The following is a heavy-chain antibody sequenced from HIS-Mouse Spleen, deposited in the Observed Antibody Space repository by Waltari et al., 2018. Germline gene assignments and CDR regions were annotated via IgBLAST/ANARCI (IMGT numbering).Heavy chain of an antibody. V-gene: IGHV4-4*07. Sequence: QVQLQESGPGLVKPSETLSLTCTVSGGSISSYYWSWIRQPAGKGLEWIGRIYTSGSTNSTPSLKGRVTRSVDTSKNQFSLKLSSVTAADTAVYYCARDFHDFWSGYYGGDKKHDAFDIWGQGTMVTVSS. CDR1: GGSISSYY. CDR2: IYTSGST. D-gene: IGHD3-3*01. J-gene: IGHJ3*02. CDR3: ARDFHDFWSGYYGGDKKHDAFDI.